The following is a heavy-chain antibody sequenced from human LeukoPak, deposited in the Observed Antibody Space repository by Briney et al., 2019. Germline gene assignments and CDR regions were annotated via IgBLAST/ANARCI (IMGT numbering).Heavy chain of an antibody. CDR1: GFTFSFYA. CDR2: ISYDGSNK. J-gene: IGHJ4*02. D-gene: IGHD5-18*01. CDR3: ARVQLDLDC. V-gene: IGHV3-30*04. Sequence: GGSLRLSCAASGFTFSFYAMHWVRQAPGKGLEWVALISYDGSNKYYAESVKGRLTISRDNSKNTLYLQMNSLRGEDTAVYYCARVQLDLDCWGQGTLVTVSS.